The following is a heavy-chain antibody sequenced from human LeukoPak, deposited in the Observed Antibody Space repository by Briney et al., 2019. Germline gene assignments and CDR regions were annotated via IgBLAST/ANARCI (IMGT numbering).Heavy chain of an antibody. D-gene: IGHD3-16*02. CDR2: ITGSSTYI. V-gene: IGHV3-21*01. Sequence: GGSLRPSCAASGFTFNSYWMSWVRQAPGKGLEWVSSITGSSTYIHYADSVKGRFTISRDNAKNSLYLQMNSLRAEDTAVYYCARGFADFVWGSYPSSYWGQGILVTVSS. CDR1: GFTFNSYW. J-gene: IGHJ4*02. CDR3: ARGFADFVWGSYPSSY.